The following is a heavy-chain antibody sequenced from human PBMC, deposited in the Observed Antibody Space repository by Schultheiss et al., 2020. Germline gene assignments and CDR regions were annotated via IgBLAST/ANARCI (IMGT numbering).Heavy chain of an antibody. CDR3: ARRNTAMAHFDY. J-gene: IGHJ4*02. CDR2: IYYSGST. CDR1: GGSISSSSYY. V-gene: IGHV4-39*01. D-gene: IGHD5-18*01. Sequence: SETLSLTCTVSGGSISSSSYYWGWIRQPPGKGLEWIGSIYYSGSTYYNPSLKSRVTISVDTSKNQFSLKLSSVTAADTAVYYCARRNTAMAHFDYWGQGTLVTFSS.